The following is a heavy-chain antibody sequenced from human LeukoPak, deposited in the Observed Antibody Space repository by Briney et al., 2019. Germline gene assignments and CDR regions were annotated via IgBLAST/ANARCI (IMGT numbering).Heavy chain of an antibody. Sequence: GGSLRLSCIPSAFTFSSSAMSCVRQAPGKGLEWVSDINGSGGRTYYADSVKGRFTISRDNSKNTLYLQMNSLRAEDTAVYYCAKLDYYGNYWGQGTLVTVSS. CDR3: AKLDYYGNY. D-gene: IGHD3-10*01. V-gene: IGHV3-23*01. J-gene: IGHJ4*02. CDR2: INGSGGRT. CDR1: AFTFSSSA.